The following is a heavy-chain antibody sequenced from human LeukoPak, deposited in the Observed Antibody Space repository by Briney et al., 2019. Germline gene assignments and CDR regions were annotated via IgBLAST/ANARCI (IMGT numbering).Heavy chain of an antibody. CDR2: IIPIFGTA. Sequence: SVKVSCKASGGTFSSYAISWVRQAPGQGLEWMGGIIPIFGTANYAQKFQGRVTITADESTSTAYMGLSSLRSEDTAVYYCARYWFGELSLGMDVWGKGTTVTVSS. D-gene: IGHD3-10*01. V-gene: IGHV1-69*13. CDR3: ARYWFGELSLGMDV. J-gene: IGHJ6*04. CDR1: GGTFSSYA.